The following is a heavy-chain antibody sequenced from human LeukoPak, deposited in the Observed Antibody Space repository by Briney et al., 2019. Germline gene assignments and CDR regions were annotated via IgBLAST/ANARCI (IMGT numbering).Heavy chain of an antibody. CDR1: GGSISSYY. V-gene: IGHV4-59*01. D-gene: IGHD2-2*01. Sequence: PSETLCLTCTVSGGSISSYYWSWIRQPPGKGLEWIGYIYYSGRSNYNPSLKSRVTISVDTSKKQFSLKLSSVTAADTAVYYCARGGSYRDYAGYWGQGTRDRVSS. CDR2: IYYSGRS. CDR3: ARGGSYRDYAGY. J-gene: IGHJ4*02.